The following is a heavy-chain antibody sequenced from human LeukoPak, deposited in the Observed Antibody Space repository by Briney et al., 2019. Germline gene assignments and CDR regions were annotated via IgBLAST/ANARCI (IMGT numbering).Heavy chain of an antibody. J-gene: IGHJ5*02. V-gene: IGHV3-23*01. Sequence: PGGSLRLSCSASGFTFSSYVLSWVRQAPGKGLEWVSAISGSGGSTYYADSVKGRFTISRDNSKNTLYLQMNSLRAEDTAVYYCARGLGYCSSTSCPVGNWFDPWGQGTLVTVSS. CDR3: ARGLGYCSSTSCPVGNWFDP. D-gene: IGHD2-2*01. CDR1: GFTFSSYV. CDR2: ISGSGGST.